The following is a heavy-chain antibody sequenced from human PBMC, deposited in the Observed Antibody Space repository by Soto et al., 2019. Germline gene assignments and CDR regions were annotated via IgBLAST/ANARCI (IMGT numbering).Heavy chain of an antibody. CDR1: GFTFRNYY. CDR2: ITSSGGST. J-gene: IGHJ4*02. Sequence: XGSLRVSCAASGFTFRNYYMTWMRQTPGKGLEWISTITSSGGSTYYAASVKGRVTISRDNANNSLYLQMTGLRAEDTALYYCARDKYTNYVNYFDFWGQGTLVTVSS. CDR3: ARDKYTNYVNYFDF. V-gene: IGHV3-11*01. D-gene: IGHD3-16*01.